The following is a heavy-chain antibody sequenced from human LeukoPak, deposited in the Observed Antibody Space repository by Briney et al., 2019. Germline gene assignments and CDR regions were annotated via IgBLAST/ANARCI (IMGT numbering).Heavy chain of an antibody. CDR3: ARLRFGEFIDY. J-gene: IGHJ4*02. Sequence: PSETLSLTCTVSGGSISSYYWSWIRQPPGKGLEWIGYIYYSGSTNYNPSLKSRVTISVDTSKNQFSLKLSSVTAADTAVYYCARLRFGEFIDYWGQGTLVTVSS. V-gene: IGHV4-59*01. D-gene: IGHD3-10*01. CDR2: IYYSGST. CDR1: GGSISSYY.